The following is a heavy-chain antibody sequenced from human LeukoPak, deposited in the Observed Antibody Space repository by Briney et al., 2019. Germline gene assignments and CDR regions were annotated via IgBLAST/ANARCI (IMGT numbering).Heavy chain of an antibody. CDR2: VDHTGST. Sequence: KLSATLSLTCSVSDASITMYYWTWIRQPPGKGLEWIGYVDHTGSTNFSPSLNGRVSISRDTTKNLFSLRLRSVTAADTAVYFCARGRVSSSTWYSTYYYYFYMDLWGKGTTVTVSS. J-gene: IGHJ6*03. V-gene: IGHV4-59*01. CDR1: DASITMYY. CDR3: ARGRVSSSTWYSTYYYYFYMDL. D-gene: IGHD6-13*01.